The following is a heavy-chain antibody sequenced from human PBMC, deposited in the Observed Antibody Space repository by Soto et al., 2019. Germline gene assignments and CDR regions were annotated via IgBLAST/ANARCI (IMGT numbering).Heavy chain of an antibody. D-gene: IGHD3-10*01. Sequence: PGGSLRLSCAASGFTFSSYDMHWVRQATGKGLEWVSAIGTAGDTYYPGSVKGRFTISRENAKNSLYLQMNSLRAEDTAVYYCARGHYYGSGSFNYGYYYYYYGMDVWGQGTTVTVSS. CDR2: IGTAGDT. J-gene: IGHJ6*02. CDR1: GFTFSSYD. CDR3: ARGHYYGSGSFNYGYYYYYYGMDV. V-gene: IGHV3-13*01.